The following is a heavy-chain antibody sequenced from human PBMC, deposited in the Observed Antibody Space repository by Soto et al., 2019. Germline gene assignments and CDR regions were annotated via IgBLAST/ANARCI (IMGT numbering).Heavy chain of an antibody. V-gene: IGHV4-30-2*01. CDR2: IFHSGST. D-gene: IGHD3-10*01. J-gene: IGHJ5*01. Sequence: QLQLQESGSGLVKPSETLSLTCAVSGGSISSDGSSWTWIRQPPGKGLELIACIFHSGSTFYTPSLRSRVTISGATSRKLFSLKLTSVTAADTAVYFCGTAAYSYRSRTRSILNGFESWGQGNLLIVSP. CDR3: GTAAYSYRSRTRSILNGFES. CDR1: GGSISSDGSS.